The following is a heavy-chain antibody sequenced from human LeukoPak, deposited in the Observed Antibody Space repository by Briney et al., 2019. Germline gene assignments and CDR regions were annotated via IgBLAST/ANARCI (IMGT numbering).Heavy chain of an antibody. J-gene: IGHJ3*02. CDR3: AKRDNNDYYTGLHVFDI. CDR1: GFTFSDHA. Sequence: GGSLRLSCAASGFTFSDHAMSWVRQAPGKGLEWVSAIRGTGTTTFYAASVKGRFTISRDNSKNTLDLQMNSLRAEDTAVYYCAKRDNNDYYTGLHVFDIWGQGTMVTVSS. D-gene: IGHD3-22*01. CDR2: IRGTGTTT. V-gene: IGHV3-23*01.